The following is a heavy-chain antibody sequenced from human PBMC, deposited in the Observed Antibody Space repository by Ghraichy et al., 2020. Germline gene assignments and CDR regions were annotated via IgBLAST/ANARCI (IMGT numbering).Heavy chain of an antibody. CDR2: IRFDGSQT. D-gene: IGHD4-17*01. CDR1: GFTFSSYG. J-gene: IGHJ4*02. V-gene: IGHV3-30*02. CDR3: TKDPRLGGDRYY. Sequence: LSLTCVASGFTFSSYGMHWVRQAPGRGLEWVTFIRFDGSQTYTDSVKGRFTIFRDNSKNTVYLQMNSMRGDDTVVYYCTKDPRLGGDRYYWGRGTLVTVSS.